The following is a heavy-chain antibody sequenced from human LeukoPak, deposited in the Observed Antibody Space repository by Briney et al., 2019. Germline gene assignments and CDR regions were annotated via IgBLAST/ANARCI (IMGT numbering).Heavy chain of an antibody. CDR1: GFTFSDHI. CDR3: VRQFAS. CDR2: VSGSGSTV. V-gene: IGHV3-48*01. J-gene: IGHJ4*02. Sequence: PGGSLRLSCAASGFTFSDHIMNWVSQLPGKRLEWVAYVSGSGSTVYYADSVKGRFTISRDNGKSSLYLQMNSLRVEDTALYYCVRQFASWGQGTLVTVSS.